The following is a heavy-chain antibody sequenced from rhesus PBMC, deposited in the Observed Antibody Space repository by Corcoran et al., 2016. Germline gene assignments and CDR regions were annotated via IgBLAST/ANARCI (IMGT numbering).Heavy chain of an antibody. D-gene: IGHD3-3*01. CDR3: AKDRPFWSGYNDYGLDS. CDR2: ISNGGGTT. Sequence: EVQLVESGGGLVQPGGSLRLSCAASGFTFSSSGMSWVRQAPGKGLEWVSYISNGGGTTYYADSVKGRFTISRDNSKNTLSLQMNSLRAEDTAVYYCAKDRPFWSGYNDYGLDSWGQGVVVIVSS. CDR1: GFTFSSSG. V-gene: IGHV3S5*01. J-gene: IGHJ6*01.